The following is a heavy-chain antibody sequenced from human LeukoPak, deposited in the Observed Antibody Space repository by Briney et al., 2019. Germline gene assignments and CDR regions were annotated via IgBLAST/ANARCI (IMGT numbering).Heavy chain of an antibody. V-gene: IGHV4-59*08. CDR2: IYYSGST. D-gene: IGHD3-16*01. CDR1: GGSISSYY. CDR3: ARQVGGAFDI. J-gene: IGHJ3*02. Sequence: PSETLSLTCTVSGGSISSYYWSWIRQPPGKGLEWIGYIYYSGSTNYNPSLKSRVTISVDTSKNQFSLKLSSVTAADTAVYYCARQVGGAFDIWGQGTMVTVSS.